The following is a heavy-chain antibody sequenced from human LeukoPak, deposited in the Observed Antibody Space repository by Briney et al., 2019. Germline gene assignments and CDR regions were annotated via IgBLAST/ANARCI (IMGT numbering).Heavy chain of an antibody. CDR1: GYTFSSYD. J-gene: IGHJ4*02. Sequence: GASVKVSCKASGYTFSSYDINWVRQATGQGLEWMGWMNPNSGNTGYAQKFQGRVNVTRNTSISTVYMELSSLRSEDTAVYYCARKFLGSRGYYFDYWGQGTLVTVSS. D-gene: IGHD3-10*01. CDR3: ARKFLGSRGYYFDY. CDR2: MNPNSGNT. V-gene: IGHV1-8*01.